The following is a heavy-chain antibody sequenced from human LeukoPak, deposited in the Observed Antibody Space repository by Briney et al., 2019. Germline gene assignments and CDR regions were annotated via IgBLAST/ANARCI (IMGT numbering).Heavy chain of an antibody. Sequence: SETLTLTCAVSGYSISSGYYWGWIRQPPGKGLEWFGSIYHTGRTYYNPSLQSRVTISLASPKNQYSLKLTSVTAADTAVYSCASGGTAVVMALTYYFDTWGQGTPVTVSS. J-gene: IGHJ4*02. V-gene: IGHV4-38-2*01. CDR2: IYHTGRT. CDR1: GYSISSGYY. CDR3: ASGGTAVVMALTYYFDT. D-gene: IGHD3-22*01.